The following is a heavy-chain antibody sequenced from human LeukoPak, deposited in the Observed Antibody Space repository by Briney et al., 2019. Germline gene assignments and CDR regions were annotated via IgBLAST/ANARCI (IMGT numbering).Heavy chain of an antibody. D-gene: IGHD3-10*01. CDR3: ARDNGDHDAFDI. CDR1: GGSISSSRFN. V-gene: IGHV4-39*07. J-gene: IGHJ3*02. Sequence: PSETLSLTCTVSGGSISSSRFNWGWIRQTPGKGLEWIGTIYHNGDTYHNPSLKSRVTMSRDTSNNQFSLKLTSVIAADTAVYYCARDNGDHDAFDIWGQGTMVTVSS. CDR2: IYHNGDT.